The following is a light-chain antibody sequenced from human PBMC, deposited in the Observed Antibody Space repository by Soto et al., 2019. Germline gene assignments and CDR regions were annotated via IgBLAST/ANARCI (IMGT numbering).Light chain of an antibody. V-gene: IGKV1-33*01. CDR2: DAS. CDR3: QQYDNLPFT. J-gene: IGKJ2*01. Sequence: DIQMTQSPSSLSASVGDRVTITCQASQDISNYLNWYQQKPGKAPKLLIYDASNLETGVPSRFSGSGSGTDFTFTISSLQPEDIATYYCQQYDNLPFTFGHGTKLEMK. CDR1: QDISNY.